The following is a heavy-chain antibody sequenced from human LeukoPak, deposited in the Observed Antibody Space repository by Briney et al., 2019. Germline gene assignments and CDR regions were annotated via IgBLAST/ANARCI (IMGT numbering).Heavy chain of an antibody. J-gene: IGHJ5*02. CDR2: IKQDGSEK. Sequence: GGSLRLSCSASGFTFSKYWMTWVRQAPGKGLEWVANIKQDGSEKYYVDSMRGRFTISRDNAKNSLYLQMNSLRAEDTAVYYCARDRATGREYQLLLRNWFDPWGQGTLVTVSS. CDR1: GFTFSKYW. CDR3: ARDRATGREYQLLLRNWFDP. V-gene: IGHV3-7*01. D-gene: IGHD2-2*01.